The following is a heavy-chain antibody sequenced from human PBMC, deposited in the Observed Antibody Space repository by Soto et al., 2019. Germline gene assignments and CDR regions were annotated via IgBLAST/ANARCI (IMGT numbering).Heavy chain of an antibody. CDR2: IIPIFGTA. J-gene: IGHJ4*02. CDR1: GGTFSSYA. Sequence: ASVKVSCKASGGTFSSYAISWVRQAPGQGLEWMGGIIPIFGTANYAQKFQGRVTITADKSTSTAYMELSSLRSDDTAVYYCASRGYSYGPFDYWGQGTRVTVS. V-gene: IGHV1-69*06. D-gene: IGHD5-18*01. CDR3: ASRGYSYGPFDY.